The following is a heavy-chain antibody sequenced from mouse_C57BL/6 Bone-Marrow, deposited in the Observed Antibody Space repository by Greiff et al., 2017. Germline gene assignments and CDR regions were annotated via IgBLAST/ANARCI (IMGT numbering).Heavy chain of an antibody. CDR3: ARRDGSSLYAMDV. CDR2: IHPNSGST. J-gene: IGHJ4*01. Sequence: QVQLQQPGAELVKPGASVKLYCKASGYTFTSYWMHWVKQRPGQGLEWIGMIHPNSGSTNYNEKFKSKATLTVDKSSSTAYLQLSSRTSEDSAVYYCARRDGSSLYAMDVWGQGTSVTVSS. CDR1: GYTFTSYW. V-gene: IGHV1-64*01. D-gene: IGHD1-1*01.